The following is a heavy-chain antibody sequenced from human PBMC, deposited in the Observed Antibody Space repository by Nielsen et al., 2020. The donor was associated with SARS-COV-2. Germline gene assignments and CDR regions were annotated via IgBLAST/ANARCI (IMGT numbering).Heavy chain of an antibody. J-gene: IGHJ4*02. Sequence: GGSLRLSCAASGFTFNTYTMHWVRQAPGKGLEWVANIWYDGSNEYYADSVKGRFTISRDNSKNTLYLEMSSLRAEDTAGYYCVRGSGRSGFDYWGQGTLVTVSS. CDR1: GFTFNTYT. CDR3: VRGSGRSGFDY. V-gene: IGHV3-33*08. CDR2: IWYDGSNE. D-gene: IGHD6-25*01.